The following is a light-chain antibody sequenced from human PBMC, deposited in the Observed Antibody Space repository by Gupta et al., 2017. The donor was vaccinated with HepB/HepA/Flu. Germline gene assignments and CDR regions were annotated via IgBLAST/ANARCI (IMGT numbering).Light chain of an antibody. CDR1: SLRSYY. CDR2: GKN. CDR3: HSRDSSGNNVV. J-gene: IGLJ2*01. Sequence: SSELTQDSAVAGALGQTVRITCQGDSLRSYYASWYQQKPGQAPVLLIYGKNNRPSGIPDRFSGSSSGTTASLTITGAQAEDEADYYSHSRDSSGNNVVFGGGTKLTVL. V-gene: IGLV3-19*01.